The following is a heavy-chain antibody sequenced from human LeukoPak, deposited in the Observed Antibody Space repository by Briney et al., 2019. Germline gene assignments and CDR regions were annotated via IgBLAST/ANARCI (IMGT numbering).Heavy chain of an antibody. CDR2: IRSRSNGGTS. D-gene: IGHD3-22*01. Sequence: GGSLRLSCTASGFTFGDFAMTWVRQAPGKGLECIGFIRSRSNGGTSEYAASVKGRVTFSRDDSQCIAYLQMNSLKTEDTAVYFCTYDSSGYNYYFDHWGQGTLVTVSS. CDR3: TYDSSGYNYYFDH. V-gene: IGHV3-49*04. J-gene: IGHJ4*02. CDR1: GFTFGDFA.